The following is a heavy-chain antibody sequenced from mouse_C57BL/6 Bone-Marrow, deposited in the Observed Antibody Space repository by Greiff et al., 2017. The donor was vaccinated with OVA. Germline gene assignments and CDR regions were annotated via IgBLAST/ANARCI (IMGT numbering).Heavy chain of an antibody. CDR3: ARGDYGSSYGTWFAY. CDR2: IDPSDSYT. V-gene: IGHV1-69*01. CDR1: GYTFTSYW. D-gene: IGHD1-1*01. Sequence: QVQLQQPGAELVMPGASVKLSCKASGYTFTSYWMHWVKQRPGQGLEWIGEIDPSDSYTNYNQKFKGKSTLTVDKSSSTAYMQLSSLTSEDSAVYNGARGDYGSSYGTWFAYWGQGTLVTVSA. J-gene: IGHJ3*01.